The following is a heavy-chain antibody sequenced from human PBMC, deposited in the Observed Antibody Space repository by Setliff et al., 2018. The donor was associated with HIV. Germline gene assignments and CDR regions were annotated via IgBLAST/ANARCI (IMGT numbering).Heavy chain of an antibody. CDR1: GFTLSSYA. J-gene: IGHJ5*02. CDR3: AKSGFGVVALGINNWFDP. V-gene: IGHV3-23*01. Sequence: PGGSLRLSCAASGFTLSSYAMTWVRQAPGKGLEWVSAISGGGDSTYYADSVKGRFTISRDKSKNTLYLQMNSLRAEDTAVYFCAKSGFGVVALGINNWFDPWGQGTLVTVSS. CDR2: ISGGGDST. D-gene: IGHD3-10*01.